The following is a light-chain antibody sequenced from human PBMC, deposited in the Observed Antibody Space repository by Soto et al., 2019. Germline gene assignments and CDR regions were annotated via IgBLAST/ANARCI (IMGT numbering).Light chain of an antibody. CDR3: QQYNTWSSIT. CDR2: GTS. Sequence: EIVLTQSPGTLSLSPGERVTLSCRASQSISSNLAWYQQKPGQAPSLLMYGTSTRATGIPARFSGSGSGTEFTLTISSLQSEDFAVYYCQQYNTWSSITFGQGTRLEIK. J-gene: IGKJ5*01. CDR1: QSISSN. V-gene: IGKV3-15*01.